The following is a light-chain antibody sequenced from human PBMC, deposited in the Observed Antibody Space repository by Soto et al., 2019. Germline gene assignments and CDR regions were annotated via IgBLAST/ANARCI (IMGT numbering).Light chain of an antibody. CDR3: QTWGSGIVV. CDR2: LNSDGSH. V-gene: IGLV4-69*01. J-gene: IGLJ2*01. Sequence: QPVLTQSPSASASLGASVKLTCTLSSGHSKYAIAWHQQQSEKGPRYLMKLNSDGSHSKGDGIPDRFSGSSSGAERYLTISSLQYEAEDDYYCQTWGSGIVVFGGGTKLTVL. CDR1: SGHSKYA.